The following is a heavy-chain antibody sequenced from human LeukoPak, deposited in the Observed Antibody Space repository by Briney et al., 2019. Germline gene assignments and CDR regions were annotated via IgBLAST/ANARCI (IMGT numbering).Heavy chain of an antibody. CDR3: ARLSSTAMIHDSGSYSKD. J-gene: IGHJ4*02. Sequence: NPSETLSLTCTVSGGSISNYYWSWIRQPPGKGLEWIGYISYSGSTNYNPSLKSRVTLSVDTSKKQFSLKLSSVTAAGTAMYYCARLSSTAMIHDSGSYSKDWGQGTLVTVSS. V-gene: IGHV4-59*08. D-gene: IGHD3-10*01. CDR2: ISYSGST. CDR1: GGSISNYY.